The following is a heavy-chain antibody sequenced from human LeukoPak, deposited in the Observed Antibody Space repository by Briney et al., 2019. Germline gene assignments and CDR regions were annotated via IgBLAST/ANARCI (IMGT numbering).Heavy chain of an antibody. CDR2: INPNSGGT. CDR1: GYSFTGYF. V-gene: IGHV1-2*02. J-gene: IGHJ5*02. D-gene: IGHD1-26*01. CDR3: ARDHSGRWDLLSGWWFDP. Sequence: ASVKVSCKASGYSFTGYFIHWVRQAPGQGLEWIGWINPNSGGTNYSQKFQGRVTMTADTSIGTAYMELTGLTSDDTAVYYCARDHSGRWDLLSGWWFDPWGQGTLVTVSS.